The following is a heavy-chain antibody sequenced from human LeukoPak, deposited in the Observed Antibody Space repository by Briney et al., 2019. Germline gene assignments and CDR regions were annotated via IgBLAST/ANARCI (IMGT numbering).Heavy chain of an antibody. CDR2: INPSGGST. Sequence: ASVKVSCKASGYTFTSYYMHWVRQAPGQGLEWMGIINPSGGSTSYAQKFQGRVTMTRDTSTSTAYMELRSLRSDDTAVYYCASEYCSGGSCYLRIFDYWGQGTLVTVSS. CDR3: ASEYCSGGSCYLRIFDY. D-gene: IGHD2-15*01. J-gene: IGHJ4*02. CDR1: GYTFTSYY. V-gene: IGHV1-46*01.